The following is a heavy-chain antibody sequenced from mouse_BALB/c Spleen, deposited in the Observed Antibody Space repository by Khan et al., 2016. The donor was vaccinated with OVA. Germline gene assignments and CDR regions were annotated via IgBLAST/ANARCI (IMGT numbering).Heavy chain of an antibody. CDR1: GFSFSSYS. Sequence: EVELVESGGGLVRPGGSLKLSCAASGFSFSSYSMSWVRQTPEKRLEWVATISSGGSYTYYPDSVKGRFTISRDNAKNTLYLQMSSLKSEDTAMYYWTRHRGYYGSNPYFDYWGQGTTLTVSS. CDR2: ISSGGSYT. J-gene: IGHJ2*01. CDR3: TRHRGYYGSNPYFDY. D-gene: IGHD1-1*01. V-gene: IGHV5-6-4*01.